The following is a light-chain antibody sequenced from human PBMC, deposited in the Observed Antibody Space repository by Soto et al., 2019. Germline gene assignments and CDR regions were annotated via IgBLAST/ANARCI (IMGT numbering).Light chain of an antibody. Sequence: IQLTQSPSSLSASVGDRVTITCRTSQGIDTYLAWYQKKPGRAPKILINAASILQNGVPSRFSGSGSGTDFTLTISSLQPEDIATYYCQQLDSYLPFGQGTRLEIK. CDR3: QQLDSYLP. CDR1: QGIDTY. CDR2: AAS. J-gene: IGKJ5*01. V-gene: IGKV1-9*01.